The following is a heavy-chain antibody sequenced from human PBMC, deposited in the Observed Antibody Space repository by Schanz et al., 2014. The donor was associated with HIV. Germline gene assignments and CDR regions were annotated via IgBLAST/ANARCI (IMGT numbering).Heavy chain of an antibody. CDR1: GFTFSSYG. D-gene: IGHD6-13*01. CDR2: MWYDESHK. Sequence: VQLVESGGGLVQPGRSLRLSCAASGFTFSSYGMHWVRQAPGRGLEWVAAMWYDESHKGYADSVKGRFTISRDNSKNTLYLQMNSLRAEDSAVYYCAKALTSSAAGNFDPWGQGTLVTVSS. V-gene: IGHV3-33*06. J-gene: IGHJ5*02. CDR3: AKALTSSAAGNFDP.